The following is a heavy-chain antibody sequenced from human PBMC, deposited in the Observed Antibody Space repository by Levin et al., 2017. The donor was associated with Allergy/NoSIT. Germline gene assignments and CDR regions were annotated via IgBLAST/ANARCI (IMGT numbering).Heavy chain of an antibody. V-gene: IGHV4-34*01. D-gene: IGHD2-15*01. Sequence: SETLSLTCAVYGGSFSGYYWSWIRQPPGKGLEWIGEINHSGSTNYNPSLKSRVTISVDTSKNQFSLKLSSVTAADTAVYYCAREVGVAATRRFDYWGQGTLVTVSS. CDR3: AREVGVAATRRFDY. J-gene: IGHJ4*02. CDR1: GGSFSGYY. CDR2: INHSGST.